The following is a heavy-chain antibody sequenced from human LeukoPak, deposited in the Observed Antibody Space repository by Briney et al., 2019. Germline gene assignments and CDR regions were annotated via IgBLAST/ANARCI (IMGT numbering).Heavy chain of an antibody. J-gene: IGHJ4*02. V-gene: IGHV3-7*01. Sequence: PGGSLRLSCAASGFTFSSYWMSWVRQAPGKGLEWVANIKQDGSEKYYVDSVKGRFTISRDNAKNSLYLQMNSLRAEDTAVYYCARGQTYYDILTGYFYFDYWGQGTLSPSPQ. CDR3: ARGQTYYDILTGYFYFDY. CDR2: IKQDGSEK. D-gene: IGHD3-9*01. CDR1: GFTFSSYW.